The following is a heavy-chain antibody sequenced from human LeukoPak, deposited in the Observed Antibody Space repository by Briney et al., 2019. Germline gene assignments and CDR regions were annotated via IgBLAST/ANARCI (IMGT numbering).Heavy chain of an antibody. Sequence: GGSLRLSCAASGFTFSNYAMHWVRQAPGKGLEWVAAISYDGGNKYYADSVKGRFAISRDNSKNTLYLQMSSLRAEDTAVYYCALGHYCGFFDYWGQGTLVTVSS. V-gene: IGHV3-30*09. CDR2: ISYDGGNK. CDR1: GFTFSNYA. CDR3: ALGHYCGFFDY. J-gene: IGHJ4*02. D-gene: IGHD4-23*01.